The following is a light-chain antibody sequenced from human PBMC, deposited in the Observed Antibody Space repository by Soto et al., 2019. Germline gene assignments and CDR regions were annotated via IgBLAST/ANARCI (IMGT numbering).Light chain of an antibody. CDR3: QQSYNTPPEYT. Sequence: DIQMTQSPSSLSASVGDRVTIACRASQNINSYLNWYQQKPGKAPKLLIYAASRLPSGVPSRFSGSGSGTDFTLTISSLQPEDFATYYCQQSYNTPPEYTFGQGTKLEIK. CDR1: QNINSY. V-gene: IGKV1-39*01. J-gene: IGKJ2*01. CDR2: AAS.